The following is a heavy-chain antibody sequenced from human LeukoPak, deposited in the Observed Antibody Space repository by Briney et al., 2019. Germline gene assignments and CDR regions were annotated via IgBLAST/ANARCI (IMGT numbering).Heavy chain of an antibody. CDR1: GFTFSDYY. CDR2: ISSSGSTI. CDR3: ARNIVVVPAAPYFDY. D-gene: IGHD2-2*01. Sequence: GGSLRLSCAASGFTFSDYYMSWIRQAPGKGLEWVPYISSSGSTIYYADSVKGRFTISRDNAKNSLYLQMNSLRAEDTAVYYCARNIVVVPAAPYFDYWGQGTLVTVSS. J-gene: IGHJ4*02. V-gene: IGHV3-11*04.